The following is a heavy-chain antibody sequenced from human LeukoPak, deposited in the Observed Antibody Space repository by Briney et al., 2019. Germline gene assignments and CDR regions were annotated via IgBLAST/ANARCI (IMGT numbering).Heavy chain of an antibody. J-gene: IGHJ4*02. Sequence: GGSLRLACAASGFTFTNYPMTWVRQAPGKGLEWVSAISPDGSDTKYADSVKGRSTISRDNSKNTLFLQMNSLRVEDTAVYYCTKDWSAAYWGQGTLVTVSS. CDR2: ISPDGSDT. CDR3: TKDWSAAY. V-gene: IGHV3-23*01. CDR1: GFTFTNYP. D-gene: IGHD2-15*01.